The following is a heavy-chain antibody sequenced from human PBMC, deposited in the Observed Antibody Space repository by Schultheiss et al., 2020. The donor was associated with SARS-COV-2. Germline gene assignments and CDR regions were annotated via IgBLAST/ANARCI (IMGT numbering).Heavy chain of an antibody. V-gene: IGHV3-11*04. Sequence: GGSLRLSCAASGFTFSDYYMSWVRQAPGKGLEWVSSISSSGSTIYYADSVKGRFTISRDNAKNSLYSQMNSLRAEDTAVYYCVKDLGGYYFDYWGQGTLVTVSS. J-gene: IGHJ4*02. CDR2: ISSSGSTI. CDR1: GFTFSDYY. D-gene: IGHD3-22*01. CDR3: VKDLGGYYFDY.